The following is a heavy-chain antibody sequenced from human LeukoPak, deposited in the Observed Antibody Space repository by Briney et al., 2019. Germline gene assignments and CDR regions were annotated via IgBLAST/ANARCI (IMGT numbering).Heavy chain of an antibody. V-gene: IGHV4-4*07. CDR1: GGSISNYY. CDR3: ARDRYYDSGSYYN. CDR2: INTSGNT. J-gene: IGHJ4*02. D-gene: IGHD3-10*01. Sequence: SETLSLTCTVSGGSISNYYWSWIRQPAGKGLEWIGRINTSGNTNYNPSLKSRVTMSVDTSKNQFSLKLSSVTAADTAVYYCARDRYYDSGSYYNWGQGTLVTVPS.